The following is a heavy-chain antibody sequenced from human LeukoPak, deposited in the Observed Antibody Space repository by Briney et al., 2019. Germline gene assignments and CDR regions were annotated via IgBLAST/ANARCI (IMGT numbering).Heavy chain of an antibody. CDR3: ARTRMIVVVIMRYYFDY. J-gene: IGHJ4*02. CDR1: GFTFSSYD. D-gene: IGHD3-22*01. Sequence: GGSLRLSCAASGFTFSSYDMHWVRQATGKGLEWVSAIGTAGDTYYPGSVKGRLTISRENAKNSLYLQMNSLRAGDTAVYYCARTRMIVVVIMRYYFDYWGQGTLVTVSS. CDR2: IGTAGDT. V-gene: IGHV3-13*01.